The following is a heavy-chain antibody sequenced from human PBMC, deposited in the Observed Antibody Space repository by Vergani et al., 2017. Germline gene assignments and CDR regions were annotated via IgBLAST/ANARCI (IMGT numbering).Heavy chain of an antibody. CDR1: GGTFSSYA. D-gene: IGHD3-16*02. CDR3: ARAHHYEYVWGSYRYYYFDY. Sequence: QVQLVQSGAEVKKPGSSVKVSCKASGGTFSSYAISWVRQAPGQGLEWMGGIIPIFGTANYAQKFQGRVTITADESTSTAYMELSSLRSEDTAVYYCARAHHYEYVWGSYRYYYFDYWGQGTLVTVSS. V-gene: IGHV1-69*01. J-gene: IGHJ4*02. CDR2: IIPIFGTA.